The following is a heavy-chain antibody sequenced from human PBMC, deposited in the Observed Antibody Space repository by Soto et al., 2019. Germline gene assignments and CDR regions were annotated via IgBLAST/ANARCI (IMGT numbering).Heavy chain of an antibody. CDR3: PPLALKYNSDWYPLSD. CDR2: IKSETDGGTI. D-gene: IGHD6-19*01. V-gene: IGHV3-15*07. CDR1: GFTFSNVW. J-gene: IGHJ4*02. Sequence: EVQLVESGGGLVKPGGSLRLSCAGSGFTFSNVWMNWVRQAPGKGLEWVGRIKSETDGGTIEYAAPVKGRFTISRDDSNNTLYLQMNWLKTKDTATYDCPPLALKYNSDWYPLSDWGQGTRVTVSS.